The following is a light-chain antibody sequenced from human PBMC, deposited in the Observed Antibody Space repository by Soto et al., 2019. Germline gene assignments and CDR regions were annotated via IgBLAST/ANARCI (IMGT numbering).Light chain of an antibody. CDR3: QQYNTWLWT. Sequence: EVVMTQSPATLSVSPGERATLSCRASQSVNANLAWYQQKPGQAPRLLIHGASNRATGIPARFSGSGFGTESTXXEXIXXSEDFAVYYCQQYNTWLWTFGQGNKVEI. J-gene: IGKJ1*01. V-gene: IGKV3-15*01. CDR2: GAS. CDR1: QSVNAN.